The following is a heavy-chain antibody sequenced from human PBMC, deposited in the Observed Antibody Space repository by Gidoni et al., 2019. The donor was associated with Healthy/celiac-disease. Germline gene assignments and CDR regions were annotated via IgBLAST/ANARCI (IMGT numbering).Heavy chain of an antibody. CDR1: GGSTSSCSYY. D-gene: IGHD6-13*01. CDR3: ARAIIAAAGIEWFDP. V-gene: IGHV4-61*02. Sequence: QVQLQESGPGLVKPSQTLSLTSTVSGGSTSSCSYYWRWIRQPAGKGLEWIGRIYTSGSTNYNPSLKSLVTISVDTSKIQFSLKLSSVTAADTAVYYCARAIIAAAGIEWFDPWGQGTLVTVSS. CDR2: IYTSGST. J-gene: IGHJ5*02.